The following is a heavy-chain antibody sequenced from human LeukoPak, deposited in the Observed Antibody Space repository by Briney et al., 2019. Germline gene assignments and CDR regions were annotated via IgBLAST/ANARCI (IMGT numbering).Heavy chain of an antibody. V-gene: IGHV1-2*02. CDR2: INPNSGGT. J-gene: IGHJ4*02. CDR1: GYTFIGYY. CDR3: ARDPFIVVVPAAYDY. Sequence: ASVKVSCKASGYTFIGYYIYWVRQAPGQGLEWMGWINPNSGGTNYAQKFQGRVTMTRDTSISTAYMELSRLRSDDTAVYYCARDPFIVVVPAAYDYWGQGTLVTVSS. D-gene: IGHD2-2*01.